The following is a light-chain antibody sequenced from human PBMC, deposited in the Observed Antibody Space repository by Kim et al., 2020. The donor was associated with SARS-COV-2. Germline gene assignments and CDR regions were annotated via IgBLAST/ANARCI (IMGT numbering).Light chain of an antibody. V-gene: IGKV4-1*01. CDR1: QSVLYSSNNKNY. Sequence: RATINCKSSQSVLYSSNNKNYLAWYQQKSGQPPKLLIYWASTRESGVPDRFSGSGSGTDFTLTISSLQAEDVAVYYCQHYYSSPYAFGQGTKLEI. CDR2: WAS. J-gene: IGKJ2*01. CDR3: QHYYSSPYA.